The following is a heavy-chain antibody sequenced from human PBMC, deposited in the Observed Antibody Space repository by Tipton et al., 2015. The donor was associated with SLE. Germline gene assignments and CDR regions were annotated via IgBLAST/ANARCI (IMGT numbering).Heavy chain of an antibody. V-gene: IGHV4-31*03. Sequence: TLSLTCTVSGGSISSGAYLWSWIRQHPGKGLEWIGYIYYSGRTYYNPSLKSRITISQEKSKNQISLRLRSVTAADTAVYYCVRDSQITNGYYYYYGMDVWGQGTSVTVSS. D-gene: IGHD1-1*01. CDR2: IYYSGRT. CDR3: VRDSQITNGYYYYYGMDV. CDR1: GGSISSGAYL. J-gene: IGHJ6*02.